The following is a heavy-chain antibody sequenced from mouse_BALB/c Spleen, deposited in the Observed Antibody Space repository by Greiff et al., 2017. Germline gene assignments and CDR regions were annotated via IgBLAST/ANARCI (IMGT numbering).Heavy chain of an antibody. V-gene: IGHV5-6-3*01. D-gene: IGHD2-14*01. Sequence: EVMLVESGGGLVQPGGSLKLSCAASGFTFSSYGMSWVRQTPDKRLELVATINSNGGSTYYPDSVKGRFTISRDNAKNTLYLQMSSLKSEDTAMYYRARYYRYDGFAYWGQGTLVTVSA. J-gene: IGHJ3*01. CDR2: INSNGGST. CDR1: GFTFSSYG. CDR3: ARYYRYDGFAY.